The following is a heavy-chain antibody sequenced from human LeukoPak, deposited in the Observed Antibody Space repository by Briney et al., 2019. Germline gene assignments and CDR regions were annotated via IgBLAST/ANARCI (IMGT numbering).Heavy chain of an antibody. CDR1: GFTFSSYA. D-gene: IGHD3-10*01. CDR2: ISYDGSNK. J-gene: IGHJ6*04. CDR3: ARDVGDYYGSGSYSYYYGMDV. V-gene: IGHV3-30*04. Sequence: GGSLRLSCAASGFTFSSYAMHWVRQAPGKGLEWVAVISYDGSNKYYADSVKGRFTISRDNSKNTLYLQMNSLRAEDTAVYYCARDVGDYYGSGSYSYYYGMDVWGKGTTVTVSS.